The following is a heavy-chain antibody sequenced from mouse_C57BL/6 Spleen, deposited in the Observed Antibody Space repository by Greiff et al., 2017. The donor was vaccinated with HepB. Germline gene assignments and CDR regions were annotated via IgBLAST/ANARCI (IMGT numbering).Heavy chain of an antibody. J-gene: IGHJ2*01. D-gene: IGHD2-3*01. Sequence: QVQLLQPGAELVKPGASVKMSCKASGYTFTSYWITWVKQRPGQGLEWIGDIYPGSGSTNYNEKFKSKATLTVDTSSSTAYMQLSSLTSEDSAVYYCARRQGWLPIDYWGQGTTLTVSS. CDR2: IYPGSGST. CDR3: ARRQGWLPIDY. CDR1: GYTFTSYW. V-gene: IGHV1-55*01.